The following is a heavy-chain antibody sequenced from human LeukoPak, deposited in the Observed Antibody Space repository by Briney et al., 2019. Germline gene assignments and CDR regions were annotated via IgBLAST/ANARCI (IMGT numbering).Heavy chain of an antibody. Sequence: SETLSLTCTVSGGSISSYYWSWIRQPPGKGLEWIGYIYYSGSTNYNPSLKSRVTISVDTSKNQFSLKLSSVTAADTAAYYCARGPIFGVVTTWGQGTLVTVSS. D-gene: IGHD3-3*01. CDR2: IYYSGST. CDR1: GGSISSYY. CDR3: ARGPIFGVVTT. V-gene: IGHV4-59*01. J-gene: IGHJ4*02.